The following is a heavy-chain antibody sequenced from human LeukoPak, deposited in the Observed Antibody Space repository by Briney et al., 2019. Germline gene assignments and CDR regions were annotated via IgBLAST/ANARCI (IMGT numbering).Heavy chain of an antibody. CDR2: INSDGSST. CDR3: ARDKSRRNYYYYMDV. J-gene: IGHJ6*03. CDR1: GFTFSSYW. Sequence: GGSLRLSCAASGFTFSSYWMHWVRQAPGKGLVWVSRINSDGSSTSYADSVKGRFTTSRDNAKNTLYLQMNSLRAEDTAVYYCARDKSRRNYYYYMDVWGKGTTVTVSS. V-gene: IGHV3-74*01.